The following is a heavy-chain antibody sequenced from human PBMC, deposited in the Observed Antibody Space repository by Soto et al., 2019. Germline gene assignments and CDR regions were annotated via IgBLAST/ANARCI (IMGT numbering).Heavy chain of an antibody. J-gene: IGHJ6*02. CDR2: VSGSGLNT. Sequence: PGGSLRLSCAASGFTFDDYAMHWVRQAPGKGLEWVSGVSGSGLNTYYADPVKGRFSISRDNSKNTLYLHMNSLRAEDTAVYYCAAGFGEFYYYYGMEVWGQGTTVTVSS. D-gene: IGHD3-10*01. CDR3: AAGFGEFYYYYGMEV. V-gene: IGHV3-23*01. CDR1: GFTFDDYA.